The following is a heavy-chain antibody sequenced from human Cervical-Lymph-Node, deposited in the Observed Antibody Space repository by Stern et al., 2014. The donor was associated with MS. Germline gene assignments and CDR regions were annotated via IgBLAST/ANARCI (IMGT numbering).Heavy chain of an antibody. D-gene: IGHD3-10*01. V-gene: IGHV2-5*02. Sequence: ESGPTLVKPTQTLTLTCSFSGFSLTTLGVGVGWIRQPPGKAPEWLALIYWDDDKRYSTSLRSRLSITKDIAKNQVVLTMTNVDPVDTATYYCAHSLISLGRAVPFDYWGHGTLVTVSS. J-gene: IGHJ4*01. CDR3: AHSLISLGRAVPFDY. CDR1: GFSLTTLGVG. CDR2: IYWDDDK.